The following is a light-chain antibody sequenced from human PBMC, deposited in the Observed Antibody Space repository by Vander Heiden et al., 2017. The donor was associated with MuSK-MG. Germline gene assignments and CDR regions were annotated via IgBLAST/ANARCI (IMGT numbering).Light chain of an antibody. CDR3: QLLNSYPRT. V-gene: IGKV1-9*01. CDR2: ATS. CDR1: QGISSH. J-gene: IGKJ2*01. Sequence: DIQLTQSPSFLSASVGDRVTITCRASQGISSHVAWYQQKPGKAPKLLIYATSSLEDGVPSRFSGSGSGTDFTLTISSLHPEDFATYSCQLLNSYPRTFGQWTKLEI.